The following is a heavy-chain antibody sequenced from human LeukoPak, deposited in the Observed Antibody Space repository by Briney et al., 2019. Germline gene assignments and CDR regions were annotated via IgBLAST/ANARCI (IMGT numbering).Heavy chain of an antibody. Sequence: ASVKVSCKASGYTFTSYGISWVRQAPGQGLEWMGWISAYNGNTNYAQKLQGRVTMTTDTSTSTAYMEVRSLRSDDTAVYYCARDGDYYDSSGQFDYWGQGTLVTVSS. V-gene: IGHV1-18*01. CDR2: ISAYNGNT. D-gene: IGHD3-22*01. CDR1: GYTFTSYG. CDR3: ARDGDYYDSSGQFDY. J-gene: IGHJ4*02.